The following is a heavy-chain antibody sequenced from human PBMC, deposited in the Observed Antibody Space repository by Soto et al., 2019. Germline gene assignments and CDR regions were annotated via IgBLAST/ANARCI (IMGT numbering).Heavy chain of an antibody. CDR3: ATANTPYAFDM. J-gene: IGHJ3*02. V-gene: IGHV3-7*01. CDR1: GLTFSISW. CDR2: INPAGYVQ. Sequence: VQLVESGGGLVQPGEPLRLSCTASGLTFSISWMTWVRQAPGEGLEWVSNINPAGYVQQYADSVKERFTISRDNAKNSLFLQMSGLRVEDTAVYYCATANTPYAFDMWGQGTMVTVSS.